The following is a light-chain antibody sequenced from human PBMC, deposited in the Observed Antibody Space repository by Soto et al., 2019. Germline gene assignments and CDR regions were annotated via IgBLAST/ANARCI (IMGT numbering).Light chain of an antibody. Sequence: DIVMTQSPDSLALSLCERSTINCKSSQSVLYSSNNRNYLAWYQQRLGQPPKLIFYWASTRESGVPDRFSGSGSGTDFTLTISSLQAEDVAVYYCQQYYSAPLTFGGGTKVDIK. CDR2: WAS. J-gene: IGKJ4*01. CDR1: QSVLYSSNNRNY. CDR3: QQYYSAPLT. V-gene: IGKV4-1*01.